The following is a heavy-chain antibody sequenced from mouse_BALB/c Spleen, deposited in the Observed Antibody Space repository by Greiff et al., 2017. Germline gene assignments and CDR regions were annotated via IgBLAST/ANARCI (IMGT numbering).Heavy chain of an antibody. Sequence: EVNVVESGGGLVQPGGSRKLSCAASGFTFSSFGMHWVRQAPEKGLEWVAYISSGSSTIYYADTVKGRFTISRDNPKNTLFLQMTSLRSEDTAMYYCARVTGSYYFDYWGQGTTLTVSS. CDR2: ISSGSSTI. CDR1: GFTFSSFG. V-gene: IGHV5-17*02. CDR3: ARVTGSYYFDY. D-gene: IGHD4-1*01. J-gene: IGHJ2*01.